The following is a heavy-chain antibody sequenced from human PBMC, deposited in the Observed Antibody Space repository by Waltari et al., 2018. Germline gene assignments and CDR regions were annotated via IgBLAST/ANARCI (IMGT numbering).Heavy chain of an antibody. J-gene: IGHJ6*02. D-gene: IGHD6-13*01. Sequence: QVQLVQSGAEVKKPGASVKVSCKASGYTFTSYGISWVRQAPGQGLEWMGWISAYNGNTNYAQKLQGRVTMTTDTSTSTAYMELRSLRSDDTAVYYCARDSSWQHYYYYYGMDVWGQGTTVTVSS. CDR3: ARDSSWQHYYYYYGMDV. V-gene: IGHV1-18*01. CDR2: ISAYNGNT. CDR1: GYTFTSYG.